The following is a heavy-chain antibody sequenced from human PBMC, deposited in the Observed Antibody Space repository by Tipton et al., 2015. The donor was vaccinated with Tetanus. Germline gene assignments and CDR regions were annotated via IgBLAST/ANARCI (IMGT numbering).Heavy chain of an antibody. Sequence: TLSLTCTVSGGSISSYYWTWVRQPPGKELEWIGYIYYSGSTTYNPSLQSRVSMSVDTSKNQLSLRLNSVTSADTAVYYCARTSGYMYSDCWGQGTLVTVSS. CDR1: GGSISSYY. D-gene: IGHD3-3*01. J-gene: IGHJ4*02. CDR3: ARTSGYMYSDC. CDR2: IYYSGST. V-gene: IGHV4-59*01.